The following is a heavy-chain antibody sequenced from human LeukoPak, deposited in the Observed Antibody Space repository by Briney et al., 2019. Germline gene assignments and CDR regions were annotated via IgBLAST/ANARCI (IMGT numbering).Heavy chain of an antibody. Sequence: PGGSLRLSCVTSGFTFSDYALSWVRQAPGKGLEWVAVISGSGDRTHYADSVMGRSTISRDNSKNTVYLQLNSLRTDDTAVYYCAKDPHIVVVTALFDYWGQGALVTVSS. J-gene: IGHJ4*02. CDR3: AKDPHIVVVTALFDY. CDR2: ISGSGDRT. V-gene: IGHV3-23*01. D-gene: IGHD2-21*02. CDR1: GFTFSDYA.